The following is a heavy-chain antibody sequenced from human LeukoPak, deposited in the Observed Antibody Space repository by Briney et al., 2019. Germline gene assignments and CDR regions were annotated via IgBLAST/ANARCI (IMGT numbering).Heavy chain of an antibody. D-gene: IGHD1-7*01. CDR2: IGSSSTNI. V-gene: IGHV3-21*01. CDR3: ARNYDTSSVDGWFDP. Sequence: GGSLRLSCAASGFTFSSYTMNWVRRAPGKGLEWVSSIGSSSTNIYYSDSVKGRFTISRDNAKNSLYLQMNTLRAEDKAVYYCARNYDTSSVDGWFDPWGQGTLVTVSS. CDR1: GFTFSSYT. J-gene: IGHJ5*02.